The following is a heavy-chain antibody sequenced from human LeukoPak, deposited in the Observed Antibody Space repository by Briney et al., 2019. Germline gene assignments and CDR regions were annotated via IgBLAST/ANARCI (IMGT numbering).Heavy chain of an antibody. CDR2: ISGSGGST. CDR1: GFTFSSYA. D-gene: IGHD6-25*01. J-gene: IGHJ3*02. CDR3: AKDSSPAAPRSNAFDI. Sequence: GGSLRLSCAASGFTFSSYAMSWVRQAPGKGLEWVSAISGSGGSTYYADSVKGRFTISRDSSKNTLYPQMNRLSAEDTDVYSCAKDSSPAAPRSNAFDIWGQGTMVTVSS. V-gene: IGHV3-23*01.